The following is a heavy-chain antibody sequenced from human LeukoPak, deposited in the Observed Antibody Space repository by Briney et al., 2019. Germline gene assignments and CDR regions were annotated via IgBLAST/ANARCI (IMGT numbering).Heavy chain of an antibody. CDR1: GYTFTGYY. CDR2: INPHSGGT. J-gene: IGHJ4*02. CDR3: ARAPYYYDSSGPIDY. D-gene: IGHD3-22*01. Sequence: GASVKVSCKASGYTFTGYYMHWVRQAPGQGLEWMGWINPHSGGTNSAQMFQGRVTMTRDTSISTAYMELSRLRSDDTAVYCCARAPYYYDSSGPIDYWGQGTLVTVSS. V-gene: IGHV1-2*02.